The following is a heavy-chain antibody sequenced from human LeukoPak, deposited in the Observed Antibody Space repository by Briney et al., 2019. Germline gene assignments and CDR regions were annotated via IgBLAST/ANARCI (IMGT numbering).Heavy chain of an antibody. Sequence: ASVNVSCKASGGTFSSYAISWVRQAPGQGLEWMGGIIPIFGTANYAQKFQGRVTITADESTSTAYMELSSLRSEDTAVYYCARQGPNYCDSSGYYPPLGYWGQGTLVTVSS. D-gene: IGHD3-22*01. CDR2: IIPIFGTA. CDR1: GGTFSSYA. CDR3: ARQGPNYCDSSGYYPPLGY. J-gene: IGHJ4*02. V-gene: IGHV1-69*13.